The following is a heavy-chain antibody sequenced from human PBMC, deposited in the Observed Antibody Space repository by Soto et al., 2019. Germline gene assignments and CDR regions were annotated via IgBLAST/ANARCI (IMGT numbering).Heavy chain of an antibody. V-gene: IGHV1-69*02. CDR3: ARGGYYDTIIFDY. D-gene: IGHD3-22*01. J-gene: IGHJ4*02. CDR1: GGTFSSYT. Sequence: QVQLVQSGAEVKKPGSSVKVSCKASGGTFSSYTISWLRQAPGQGLEWMGRIIPILGIANYAQKFQGRVTITADKSTSTAYMELSSLRSEDTAVYYCARGGYYDTIIFDYWGQGTLVTVSS. CDR2: IIPILGIA.